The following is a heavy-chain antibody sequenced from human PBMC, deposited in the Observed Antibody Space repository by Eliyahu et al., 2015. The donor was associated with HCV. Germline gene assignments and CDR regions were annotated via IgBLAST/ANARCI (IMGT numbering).Heavy chain of an antibody. CDR3: ARAYFDGNYWGPLDH. Sequence: QAQLVQSGAEVKRPGASVKVSCRVSGYTFTGYSIHWVRQAPGQGVEWMGWIKPSSGDTHYAQKFQGWVTMTSDSSISTAYMEVSRLRSVDTAVYYCARAYFDGNYWGPLDHWGQGTLVTVSS. V-gene: IGHV1-2*04. CDR2: IKPSSGDT. D-gene: IGHD3-9*01. J-gene: IGHJ4*02. CDR1: GYTFTGYS.